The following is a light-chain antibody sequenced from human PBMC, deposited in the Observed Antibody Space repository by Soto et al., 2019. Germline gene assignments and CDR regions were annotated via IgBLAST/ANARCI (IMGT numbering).Light chain of an antibody. CDR3: SSYTSSSTLEDVV. J-gene: IGLJ2*01. Sequence: QSVLTQPASVSGSPGQSITISCTGTSSDVGGYNYVSWYQQHPGKAPKLMIYDVSNRPSGVSNRFSGSKSGNTASLTISGLQAEDEADYYCSSYTSSSTLEDVVFGGG. V-gene: IGLV2-14*01. CDR1: SSDVGGYNY. CDR2: DVS.